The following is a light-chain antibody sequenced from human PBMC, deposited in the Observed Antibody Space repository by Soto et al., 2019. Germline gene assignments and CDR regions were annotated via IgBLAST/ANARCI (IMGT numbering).Light chain of an antibody. J-gene: IGLJ1*01. CDR2: EVS. CDR3: SSYRSSSTYV. Sequence: QSALTQPPSVSGSLGQSVTISCTGTSSDVGSYNRVSWYQQPPGTAPKLMIYEVSNRPSGVPDRFSGSKSGNTASLTISGLQAEDEADYYCSSYRSSSTYVFGTGTKLTVL. CDR1: SSDVGSYNR. V-gene: IGLV2-18*02.